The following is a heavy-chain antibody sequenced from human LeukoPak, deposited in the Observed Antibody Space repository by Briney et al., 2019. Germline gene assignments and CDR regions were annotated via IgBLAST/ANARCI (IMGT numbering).Heavy chain of an antibody. Sequence: SQTLSLTCTVSGGSLSSGDYYWSWIRQPPAKGLEWIGYIYYSGSAYYNPSLKSRVTISVDTFKNQFSLKLSSVTAADTAVYYCAREGGFYCSSTSCYGLDYWGQGTLVTVSS. CDR1: GGSLSSGDYY. CDR2: IYYSGSA. CDR3: AREGGFYCSSTSCYGLDY. V-gene: IGHV4-30-4*08. D-gene: IGHD2-2*01. J-gene: IGHJ4*02.